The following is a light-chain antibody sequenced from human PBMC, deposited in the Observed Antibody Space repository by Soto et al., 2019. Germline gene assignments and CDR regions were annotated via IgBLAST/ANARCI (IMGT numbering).Light chain of an antibody. Sequence: DIQMTQSPSTLSASVGDRVTITCRASQSITDWLAWYQQKPGKAPKFLIYKASNLEGRVLSRFSGSGSGTEFTLTISSVQPDDFATYYCQYWDDYSWTFGQGTKVEIK. CDR3: QYWDDYSWT. CDR2: KAS. CDR1: QSITDW. V-gene: IGKV1-5*03. J-gene: IGKJ1*01.